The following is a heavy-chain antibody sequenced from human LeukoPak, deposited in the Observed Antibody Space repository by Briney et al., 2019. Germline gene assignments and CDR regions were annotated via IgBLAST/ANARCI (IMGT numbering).Heavy chain of an antibody. D-gene: IGHD6-13*01. CDR3: AREIQGWVAFAIAAAGNGGYYYYYMDV. CDR1: GGSISSYY. V-gene: IGHV4-59*01. CDR2: IYYSGST. Sequence: SETLSLTCTVSGGSISSYYWSWIRQPPGKGLEWIGYIYYSGSTNYNPSLKSRVTISVDTSKNQFSLKLSSVTAADTAVYYCAREIQGWVAFAIAAAGNGGYYYYYMDVWGKGTTVTVSS. J-gene: IGHJ6*03.